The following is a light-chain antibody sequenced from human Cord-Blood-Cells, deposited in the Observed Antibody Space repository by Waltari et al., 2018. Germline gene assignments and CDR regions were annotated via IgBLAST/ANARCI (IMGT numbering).Light chain of an antibody. CDR1: QRVSSN. J-gene: IGKJ2*01. CDR3: QQYNNWPPEYT. Sequence: EIVMTQSPATLSVSPGDRATLSCRASQRVSSNLAWYQQKPGQAPRLLIYGASTRATGIPARFSGSGSGTEFTLTMSSLQSEDFAVYYCQQYNNWPPEYTFGQGTKLEIK. CDR2: GAS. V-gene: IGKV3-15*01.